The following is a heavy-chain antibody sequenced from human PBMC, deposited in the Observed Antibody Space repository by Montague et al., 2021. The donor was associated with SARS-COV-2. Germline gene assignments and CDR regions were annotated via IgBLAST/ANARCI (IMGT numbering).Heavy chain of an antibody. CDR2: VYWDNDK. V-gene: IGHV2-5*02. Sequence: PALGTPTQTLALTCTFSGFSLSRSGVGVGWIRQPPGKAPEWLAVVYWDNDKRHSPSLESRITITKYTSKNQVVLTMTNMDPVDTATYYCVHLTPCDSTRCYYDYYSATDVWGQGTSVTVSS. CDR1: GFSLSRSGVG. CDR3: VHLTPCDSTRCYYDYYSATDV. D-gene: IGHD2/OR15-2a*01. J-gene: IGHJ6*02.